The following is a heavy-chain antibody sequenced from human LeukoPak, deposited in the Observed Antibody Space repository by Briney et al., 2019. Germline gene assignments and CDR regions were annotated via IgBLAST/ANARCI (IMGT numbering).Heavy chain of an antibody. CDR2: ISAYNGNT. CDR3: ARFGLYSGSYWAFDH. CDR1: GYTFTSYG. Sequence: ASVKVSRKASGYTFTSYGISWVRQAPGQGLEWMGWISAYNGNTNYAQKLQGRVTMTTDTSTSTAYMELRSLRSDDTAVYYCARFGLYSGSYWAFDHWGQGTLVTVSS. V-gene: IGHV1-18*01. D-gene: IGHD1-26*01. J-gene: IGHJ4*02.